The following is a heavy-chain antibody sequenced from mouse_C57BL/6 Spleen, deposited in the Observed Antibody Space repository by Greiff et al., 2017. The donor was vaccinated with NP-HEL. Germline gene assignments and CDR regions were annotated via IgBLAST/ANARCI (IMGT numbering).Heavy chain of an antibody. CDR3: AREGNYYDYDGYYAMDY. J-gene: IGHJ4*01. V-gene: IGHV1-55*01. CDR1: GYTFTSYW. CDR2: IYPGSGST. D-gene: IGHD2-4*01. Sequence: VQLQQSGAELVKPGASVKMSCKASGYTFTSYWITWVKQRPGQGLEWIGDIYPGSGSTNYNEKFKSKATLTVDTSSSTAYMQLSSLTSEDSAVYYCAREGNYYDYDGYYAMDYWGQGTSVTVSS.